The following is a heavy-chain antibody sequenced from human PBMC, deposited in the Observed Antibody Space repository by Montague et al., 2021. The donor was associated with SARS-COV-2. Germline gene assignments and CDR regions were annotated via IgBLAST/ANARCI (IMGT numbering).Heavy chain of an antibody. J-gene: IGHJ4*02. V-gene: IGHV4-61*05. CDR2: IYYSGST. CDR1: GGSMRSSIDY. Sequence: SETLSLTCTVSGGSMRSSIDYWGWIRQPPGKGLEWIGYIYYSGSTNYNPSLKSRVTISVDTSKNQFSLKLSSVTAADTAVYYCARVFPRWLQFDPYFDYWGQGTLVTVSS. CDR3: ARVFPRWLQFDPYFDY. D-gene: IGHD5-24*01.